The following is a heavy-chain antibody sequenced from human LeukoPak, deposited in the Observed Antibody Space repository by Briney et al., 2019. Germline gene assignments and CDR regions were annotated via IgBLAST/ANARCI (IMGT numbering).Heavy chain of an antibody. CDR2: IYYSGST. Sequence: SETLSLTCTVSGGSISSYYWSWIRQPPGKGLEWIGYIYYSGSTNYNPSLKSRVTISVDTSKNQFSLKLSSVTAADTAVYYCARVQGWYYYGSGSQRGSRDQDAFDIWGQGTMVTVSS. V-gene: IGHV4-59*01. J-gene: IGHJ3*02. CDR1: GGSISSYY. CDR3: ARVQGWYYYGSGSQRGSRDQDAFDI. D-gene: IGHD3-10*01.